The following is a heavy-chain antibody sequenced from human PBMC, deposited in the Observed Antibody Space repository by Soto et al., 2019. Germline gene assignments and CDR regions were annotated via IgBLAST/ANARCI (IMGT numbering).Heavy chain of an antibody. CDR2: INHSGST. CDR1: GSSFRGSY. Sequence: SLTYSPSGSSFRGSYGRWVFQPPGKGLEWIGEINHSGSTNYNPSLKSRVTISVDTSKNQFSLKLSSVTAADTAVYYCARGRRQLGQFDYWGPAT. J-gene: IGHJ4*02. V-gene: IGHV4-34*01. CDR3: ARGRRQLGQFDY. D-gene: IGHD5-18*01.